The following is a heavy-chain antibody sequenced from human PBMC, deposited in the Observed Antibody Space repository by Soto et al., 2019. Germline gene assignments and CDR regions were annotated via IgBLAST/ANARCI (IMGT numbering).Heavy chain of an antibody. CDR3: AATGPY. J-gene: IGHJ4*02. V-gene: IGHV3-33*01. Sequence: QVQLVESGGGVVQPGRSLRLSCAASGFTFSSYGMHWVRQAPGKGLEWVAVIWFDGSNKFYADSVKGRFTISRDNSNNTVSPQLNRLRDELTAAYYCAATGPYWGKGTLVTVSS. CDR2: IWFDGSNK. CDR1: GFTFSSYG.